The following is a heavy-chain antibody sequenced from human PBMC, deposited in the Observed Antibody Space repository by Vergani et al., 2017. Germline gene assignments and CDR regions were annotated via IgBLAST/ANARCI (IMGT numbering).Heavy chain of an antibody. J-gene: IGHJ5*02. CDR3: ARSRRIAAAGMIWFDP. CDR2: IYSGGST. V-gene: IGHV3-66*01. CDR1: GFTVSSNY. D-gene: IGHD6-13*01. Sequence: EVQLVESGGGLVQPGGSLRLSCAASGFTVSSNYMSWVRQAPGKGLEWVSVIYSGGSTYYADSVKGRFTISRDNSKNTLYLQMNSLRAEDTAVYYCARSRRIAAAGMIWFDPWGQGTLVTVSS.